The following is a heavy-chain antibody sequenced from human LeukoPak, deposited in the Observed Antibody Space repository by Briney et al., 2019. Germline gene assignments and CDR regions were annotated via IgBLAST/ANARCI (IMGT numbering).Heavy chain of an antibody. CDR3: ARHGDGGPAEYFRH. CDR1: GGSINGYY. V-gene: IGHV4-39*01. CDR2: IYYRANT. D-gene: IGHD4-23*01. J-gene: IGHJ1*01. Sequence: SETLSLTCTVSGGSINGYYWTWIRQPPGKGLEWIGSIYYRANTYYNPSLKSRVTLSVDTSKNQFSLNLSSVTAADTAVYYCARHGDGGPAEYFRHWGQGTLVTVSS.